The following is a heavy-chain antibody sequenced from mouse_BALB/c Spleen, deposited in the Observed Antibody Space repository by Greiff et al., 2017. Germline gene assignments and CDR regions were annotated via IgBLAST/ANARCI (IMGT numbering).Heavy chain of an antibody. CDR3: TRTSYGNYVGYFDY. D-gene: IGHD2-10*02. CDR1: GYTFTDYE. CDR2: IDPETGGT. J-gene: IGHJ2*01. V-gene: IGHV1-15*01. Sequence: LQQSGAELVRPGASVTLSCKASGYTFTDYEMHWVKQTPVHGLEWIGAIDPETGGTAYNQKFKGKATLTADKSSSTAYMELRSLTSEDSAVYYCTRTSYGNYVGYFDYWGQGTTLTVSS.